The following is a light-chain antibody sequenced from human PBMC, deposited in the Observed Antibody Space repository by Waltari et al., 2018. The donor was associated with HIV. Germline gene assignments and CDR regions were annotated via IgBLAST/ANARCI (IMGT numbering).Light chain of an antibody. CDR2: GST. Sequence: QSVLTQPPSVSGAPGQGVTISCTGGSSNIGAGFDVHWYHQFPGTAPKLLISGSTNRQSGVPDRFSGSKSGTSASLAIVGLQAEDEADYYCQSYDSSLSGWVFGGGTKLTVL. CDR1: SSNIGAGFD. J-gene: IGLJ3*02. CDR3: QSYDSSLSGWV. V-gene: IGLV1-40*01.